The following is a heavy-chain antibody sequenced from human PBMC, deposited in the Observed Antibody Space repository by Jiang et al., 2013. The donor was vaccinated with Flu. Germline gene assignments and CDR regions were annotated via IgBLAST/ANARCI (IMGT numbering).Heavy chain of an antibody. CDR3: ARVPRGYYDSSRVYFDY. D-gene: IGHD3-22*01. CDR1: GYTFTSYA. V-gene: IGHV1-3*01. Sequence: SGAEVKKPGASVKVSCKASGYTFTSYAMHWVRQAPGQRLEWMGWINAGNGNTKYSQKFQGRVTITRDTSASTAYMELSSLRSEDTAVYYCARVPRGYYDSSRVYFDYWGQGTLVTVSS. J-gene: IGHJ4*02. CDR2: INAGNGNT.